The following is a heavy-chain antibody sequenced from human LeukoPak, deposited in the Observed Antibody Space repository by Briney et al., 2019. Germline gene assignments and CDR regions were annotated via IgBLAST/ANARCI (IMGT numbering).Heavy chain of an antibody. Sequence: TSETLSLTCTVSGGSISSGSYYWSWIRQPAGKGLEWIGRIYTSGSTNYDPSLMSRVTISVDTSKNQFSLKLSSVTAADTAVYFCARQNYGSAPLRYWGQGTLVTVSS. V-gene: IGHV4-61*02. J-gene: IGHJ4*02. CDR3: ARQNYGSAPLRY. D-gene: IGHD3-10*01. CDR2: IYTSGST. CDR1: GGSISSGSYY.